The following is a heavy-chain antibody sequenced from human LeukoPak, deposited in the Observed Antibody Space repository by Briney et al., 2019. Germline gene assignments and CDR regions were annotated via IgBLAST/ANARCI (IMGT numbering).Heavy chain of an antibody. V-gene: IGHV1-8*01. CDR3: ARGAVYDFWSGYYYCYGMDV. D-gene: IGHD3-3*01. J-gene: IGHJ6*02. Sequence: ASVKVSCKASGYTFTSYDINWVRQATGQGLEWMGWMNPNSGNTGYAQKFQGRVTMTRNTSISTAYMELSSLRSEDTAVYYCARGAVYDFWSGYYYCYGMDVWGQGTTVTVSS. CDR1: GYTFTSYD. CDR2: MNPNSGNT.